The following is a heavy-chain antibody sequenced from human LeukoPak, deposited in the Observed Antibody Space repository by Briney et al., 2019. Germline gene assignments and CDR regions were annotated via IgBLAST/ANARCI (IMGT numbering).Heavy chain of an antibody. Sequence: GGSLRLSCAASGFTFRTYWMTWVRQAPGKGLEWVAIIKQDRSEKYYVDSVKGRFTISRDNAKNSLYLQMDSLRSEDTAVYYCAREHSSGWYDYWVQGTLVTVSS. V-gene: IGHV3-7*05. CDR1: GFTFRTYW. J-gene: IGHJ4*02. CDR2: IKQDRSEK. CDR3: AREHSSGWYDY. D-gene: IGHD6-19*01.